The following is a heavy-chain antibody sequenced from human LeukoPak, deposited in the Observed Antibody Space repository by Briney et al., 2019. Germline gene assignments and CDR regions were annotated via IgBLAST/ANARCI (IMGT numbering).Heavy chain of an antibody. V-gene: IGHV3-21*01. CDR3: ARETRGYSYGNFDY. J-gene: IGHJ4*02. Sequence: NPGGSLRLSCAASGFTFSSYSMNWVRHAPGKGLEWVSSISSSSSYIYYADSVKGRFTISRDNAKNSLYLQMNSLRAEDTAVYYFARETRGYSYGNFDYWGQGTLVTVSS. CDR1: GFTFSSYS. D-gene: IGHD5-18*01. CDR2: ISSSSSYI.